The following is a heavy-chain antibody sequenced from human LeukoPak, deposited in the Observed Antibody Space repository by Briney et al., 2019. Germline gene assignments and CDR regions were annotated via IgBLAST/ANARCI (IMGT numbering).Heavy chain of an antibody. CDR1: GYIFTSYW. CDR3: ARRSYCGGDCTRSVHFYYAMDV. J-gene: IGHJ6*02. Sequence: GESLKISCKGSGYIFTSYWIGWVRQMPGKGLEWMGIIYPGDSDIRYSPSFQGQVTISADKSISTAYLQWSSLKASDSAIYYCARRSYCGGDCTRSVHFYYAMDVWGQGTTVTVFS. D-gene: IGHD2-21*02. CDR2: IYPGDSDI. V-gene: IGHV5-51*01.